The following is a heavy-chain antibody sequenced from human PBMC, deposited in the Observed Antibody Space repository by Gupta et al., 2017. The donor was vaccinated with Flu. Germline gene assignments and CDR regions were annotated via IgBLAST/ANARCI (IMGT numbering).Heavy chain of an antibody. V-gene: IGHV3-21*01. D-gene: IGHD6-13*01. CDR1: GFTFSSYS. Sequence: EVQLVESGGGLVKPGGSLRLSCAASGFTFSSYSMNWVRQAPGKGLEWVSSISSSSSYIYYADSVKGRFTISRDNAKNSLYLQMNSLRAEDTAVYYCAREGGAAAGHFDYWGQGTLVTVFS. CDR3: AREGGAAAGHFDY. J-gene: IGHJ4*02. CDR2: ISSSSSYI.